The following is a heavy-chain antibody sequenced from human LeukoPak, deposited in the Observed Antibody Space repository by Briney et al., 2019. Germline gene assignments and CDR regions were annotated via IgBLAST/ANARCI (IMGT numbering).Heavy chain of an antibody. V-gene: IGHV1-2*02. Sequence: GASVKVSCKASGYTFTGYYMHWVRQAPGQGLEWMGWINPNSGGTSYAQKFQGRVTMTRDTSISTAYMDLSRLRTDDTAVYYCARDLGGRLVGGYWGQGTLVTVSS. CDR3: ARDLGGRLVGGY. CDR1: GYTFTGYY. J-gene: IGHJ4*02. D-gene: IGHD6-6*01. CDR2: INPNSGGT.